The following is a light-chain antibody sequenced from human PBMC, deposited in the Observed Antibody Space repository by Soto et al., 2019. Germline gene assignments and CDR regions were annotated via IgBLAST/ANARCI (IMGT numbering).Light chain of an antibody. Sequence: EVVLTQSPATLSLSPGERATLSCMASQSVGSYLAWFQQKPGQAPRLLIYDATNRATGIPARFNGSGSGTDFTLTISSLEPEDFAVYYCQQRPSWPRAFGQGTNVDI. CDR1: QSVGSY. V-gene: IGKV3-11*01. J-gene: IGKJ1*01. CDR2: DAT. CDR3: QQRPSWPRA.